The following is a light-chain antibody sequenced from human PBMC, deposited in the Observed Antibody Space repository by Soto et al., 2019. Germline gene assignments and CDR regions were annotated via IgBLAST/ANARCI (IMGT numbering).Light chain of an antibody. V-gene: IGLV3-21*02. CDR1: NIGSKS. CDR2: DDS. Sequence: SYELTQPPSVSVAPGQTARITCGGNNIGSKSVHWYQQKPGRAPVLVVYDDSDRPSGIPERFSGSNSGNTATLTISRVEAGDEADYYRQVWDSSSDHRGVFGGGTKVTVL. J-gene: IGLJ3*02. CDR3: QVWDSSSDHRGV.